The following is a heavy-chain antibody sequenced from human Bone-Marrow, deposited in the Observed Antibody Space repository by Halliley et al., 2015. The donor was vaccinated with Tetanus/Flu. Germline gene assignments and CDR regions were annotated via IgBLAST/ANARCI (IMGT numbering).Heavy chain of an antibody. V-gene: IGHV3-48*03. CDR3: AKEGQALPTPYFDS. J-gene: IGHJ4*02. CDR2: IGRSGSTI. Sequence: SYIGRSGSTIYYADSVKGRFITSRDNAKDALYLQMNSLRVEDTAIYYCAKEGQALPTPYFDSWGPGTLVTVSS.